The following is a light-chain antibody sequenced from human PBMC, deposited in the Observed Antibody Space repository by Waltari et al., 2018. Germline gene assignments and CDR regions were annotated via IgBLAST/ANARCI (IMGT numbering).Light chain of an antibody. CDR1: QSISRY. CDR2: GAS. CDR3: QHHFRLPAT. V-gene: IGKV3-20*01. J-gene: IGKJ1*01. Sequence: IMLTQSPGTLSLSPGERATLSCRASQSISRYLAWYQQKPGQAPGLLNSGASTRATCIPDRFSGSGSGTDFSLTISGLEPEDSAVYYCQHHFRLPATFGQGTKVEIK.